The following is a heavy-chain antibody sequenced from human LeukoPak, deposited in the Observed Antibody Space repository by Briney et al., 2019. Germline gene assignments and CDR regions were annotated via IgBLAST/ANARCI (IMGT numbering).Heavy chain of an antibody. V-gene: IGHV3-30*02. CDR2: IRYDGSNK. J-gene: IGHJ6*03. Sequence: PGGSLRLSCAASGFTFSSYGMHWVRQAPGKGLEWVAFIRYDGSNKYYADSVKGRFTISRDNSRNTLYLQMNSLRAEDTAVYYCAKDLVLEQYYYYMDVWGKGTTVTVSS. D-gene: IGHD1/OR15-1a*01. CDR1: GFTFSSYG. CDR3: AKDLVLEQYYYYMDV.